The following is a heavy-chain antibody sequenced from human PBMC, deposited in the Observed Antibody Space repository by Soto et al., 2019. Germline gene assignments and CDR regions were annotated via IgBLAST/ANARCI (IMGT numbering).Heavy chain of an antibody. Sequence: PGGSLRLSCAASGFTFSSYAMHWARQAPGKGLEWVAVISYDGSNKYYADSVKGRFTISRDNSKNTLYLQMNSLRAEDTAVYYCAREGCSSASCPVRLAVAGILDYGMDVWGQGTTVTVSS. CDR2: ISYDGSNK. V-gene: IGHV3-30-3*01. CDR3: AREGCSSASCPVRLAVAGILDYGMDV. J-gene: IGHJ6*02. D-gene: IGHD2-2*01. CDR1: GFTFSSYA.